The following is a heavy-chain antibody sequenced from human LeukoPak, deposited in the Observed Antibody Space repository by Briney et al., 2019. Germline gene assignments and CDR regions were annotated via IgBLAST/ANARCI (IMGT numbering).Heavy chain of an antibody. CDR2: IYYSGSA. J-gene: IGHJ3*01. CDR3: ARDPGWSSGDYDAFDV. V-gene: IGHV4-30-4*01. D-gene: IGHD3-3*01. Sequence: SETLSLTCTVSGGSLSSGEYYWSWIRQPPGKGLGWIGYIYYSGSAYYNPSLKSRVTISVDTSKNQFSLKLSSVTAADSAVYYCARDPGWSSGDYDAFDVWGLGTMVTVSS. CDR1: GGSLSSGEYY.